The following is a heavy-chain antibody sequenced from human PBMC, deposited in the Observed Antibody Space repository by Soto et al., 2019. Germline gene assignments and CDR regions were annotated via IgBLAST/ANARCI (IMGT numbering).Heavy chain of an antibody. D-gene: IGHD6-13*01. CDR3: ARDLGIAAAGFDY. CDR1: GFTFSSYS. V-gene: IGHV3-21*01. J-gene: IGHJ4*02. Sequence: SLRLSCAASGFTFSSYSMNWVRQAPGKGLEWVSSISSSSYIYYADSVKGRFTISRDNAKNSLYLQMNSLRAEDTAVYYCARDLGIAAAGFDYWGQGTLVTVSS. CDR2: ISSSSYI.